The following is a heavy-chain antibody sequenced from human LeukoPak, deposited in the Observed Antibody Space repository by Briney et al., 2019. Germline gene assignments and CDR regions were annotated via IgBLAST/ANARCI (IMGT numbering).Heavy chain of an antibody. CDR2: IYYSGST. J-gene: IGHJ4*02. V-gene: IGHV4-59*12. Sequence: PSETLSLTCTVSGGFISSYYWSWIRQPPGKGLEWIGYIYYSGSTNYNPSLKSRVTISVDTSKNQFSLKLSSVTAADTAVYYCARDPYYYSTGYWDYWGQGRLATVSS. CDR1: GGFISSYY. CDR3: ARDPYYYSTGYWDY. D-gene: IGHD3-22*01.